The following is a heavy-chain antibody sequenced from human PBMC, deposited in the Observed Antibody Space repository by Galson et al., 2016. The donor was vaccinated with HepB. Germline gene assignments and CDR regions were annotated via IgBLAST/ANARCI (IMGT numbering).Heavy chain of an antibody. V-gene: IGHV4-39*01. CDR1: GGSISGSSYY. CDR2: IYYTGSP. Sequence: ETLSLTCTVSGGSISGSSYYWAWIRQSPGKGLEWIGTIYYTGSPYYNPSLKSRVTISVDMSKNQFSLKLSSVTAADTAVYYCSRPTLTNRKAFEIWGQGTMVTVSS. CDR3: SRPTLTNRKAFEI. D-gene: IGHD1-1*01. J-gene: IGHJ3*02.